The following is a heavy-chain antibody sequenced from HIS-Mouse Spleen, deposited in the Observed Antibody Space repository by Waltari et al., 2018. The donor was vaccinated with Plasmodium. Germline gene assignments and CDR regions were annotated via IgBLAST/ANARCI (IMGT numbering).Heavy chain of an antibody. CDR3: ARSIAATVTFYFDY. CDR2: IYYSGST. CDR1: GGPISSGGYY. Sequence: QVQLQESGPGLVQPSQPLSLTCTVTGGPISSGGYYWSWIRQHPGKGLEWIGYIYYSGSTYYNPSLKSRVTISVDTSKNQFSLKLSSVTAADTAVYYCARSIAATVTFYFDYWGQGTLVTVSS. D-gene: IGHD6-13*01. J-gene: IGHJ4*02. V-gene: IGHV4-31*03.